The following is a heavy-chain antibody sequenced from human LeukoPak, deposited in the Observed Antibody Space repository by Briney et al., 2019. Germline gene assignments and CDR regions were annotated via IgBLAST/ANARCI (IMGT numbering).Heavy chain of an antibody. CDR2: IYPNSGDT. Sequence: ASVKVSCKASGYTFTAYYMYWVRQAPGQGLEWMGWIYPNSGDTNYAQKFQGRVTMTRDTSISTAYVELNSLRSEDTAVYYCARIGDSSGYCDYWGQGTLVTVSS. CDR1: GYTFTAYY. CDR3: ARIGDSSGYCDY. D-gene: IGHD3-22*01. V-gene: IGHV1-2*02. J-gene: IGHJ4*02.